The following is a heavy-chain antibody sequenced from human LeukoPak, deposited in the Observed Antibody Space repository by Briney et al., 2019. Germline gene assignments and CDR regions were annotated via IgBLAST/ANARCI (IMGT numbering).Heavy chain of an antibody. D-gene: IGHD4/OR15-4a*01. CDR3: ARDTLGEGEDANYAVYYFDY. V-gene: IGHV3-7*01. J-gene: IGHJ4*02. Sequence: GGSLRLSCAASGFTFRTYWMSWVRQAPGKGLEWVANIKQDGNEKYYVDSVKGRFTISRDNAKNSLDLQMNSLGAEDTAVYYCARDTLGEGEDANYAVYYFDYWGQGTPVTVSS. CDR1: GFTFRTYW. CDR2: IKQDGNEK.